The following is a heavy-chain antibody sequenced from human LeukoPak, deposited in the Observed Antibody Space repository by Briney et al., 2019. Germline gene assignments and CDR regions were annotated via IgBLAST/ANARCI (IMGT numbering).Heavy chain of an antibody. CDR2: IIPIFGTA. CDR3: ARQGPMDPTNYSGYPTSPDAFDI. V-gene: IGHV1-69*05. Sequence: GASVKVSCKASGGTFSSYAISWVRQAPGQGLEWMGRIIPIFGTANYAQKFQGRVTITTDESTSTAYMELSSLRSEDTAVYYCARQGPMDPTNYSGYPTSPDAFDIWGQGTMVTVSS. CDR1: GGTFSSYA. D-gene: IGHD5-12*01. J-gene: IGHJ3*02.